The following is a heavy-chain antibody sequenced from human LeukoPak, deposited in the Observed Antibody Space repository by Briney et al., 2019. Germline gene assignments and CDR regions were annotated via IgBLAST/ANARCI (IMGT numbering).Heavy chain of an antibody. CDR2: IKQDGSEK. D-gene: IGHD3-10*01. Sequence: PGGSLRLSCAASGFTFSSYWMSWVRQAPGKGLEWVANIKQDGSEKYYADSVKGRFTISRDNAKNSLYLQMNSLRAEDTAVYYCARLGTYGSGSYSSFDAFDIWGQGTMVTVSS. J-gene: IGHJ3*02. CDR1: GFTFSSYW. CDR3: ARLGTYGSGSYSSFDAFDI. V-gene: IGHV3-7*01.